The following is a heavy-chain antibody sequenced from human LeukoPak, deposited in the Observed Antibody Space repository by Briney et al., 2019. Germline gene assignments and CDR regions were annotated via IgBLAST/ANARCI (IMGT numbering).Heavy chain of an antibody. V-gene: IGHV1-2*02. D-gene: IGHD2-2*01. Sequence: ASMKVSCKASGYTFTGYYMHWVRQAPGQGLEWMGWINPNSGGTNYAQKFQGRVTMTRDTSISTAYMELSRLRSDDTAVYYCARDPVVPASNWFDPWGQGTLVTVSS. CDR3: ARDPVVPASNWFDP. CDR2: INPNSGGT. CDR1: GYTFTGYY. J-gene: IGHJ5*02.